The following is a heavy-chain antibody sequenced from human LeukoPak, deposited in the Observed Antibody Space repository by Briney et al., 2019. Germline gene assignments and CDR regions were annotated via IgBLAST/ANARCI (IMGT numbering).Heavy chain of an antibody. CDR1: GYIFTAYY. CDR2: INPNSGGT. CDR3: AREWEETNAFDI. J-gene: IGHJ3*02. Sequence: ASVKVSCKASGYIFTAYYMHWVRQAPGQGLEWMGWINPNSGGTNYAQKFQGRVTVTRDTSISTAYMELSRLRSDDTAVYYCAREWEETNAFDIWGQGTMVTVSP. V-gene: IGHV1-2*02. D-gene: IGHD1-26*01.